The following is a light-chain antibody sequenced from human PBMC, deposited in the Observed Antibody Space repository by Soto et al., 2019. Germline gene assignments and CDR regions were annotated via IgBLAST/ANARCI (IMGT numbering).Light chain of an antibody. CDR1: SSNIGTGSD. CDR2: GNS. CDR3: QSYDSSLSEV. J-gene: IGLJ1*01. Sequence: QSVLTQPPSVSGAPGQRVTISCTGSSSNIGTGSDVHWYQQLPGTAPKLLIYGNSNRPSGVPDRFSGSKSGTSASLAITGLQAEDEADYYCQSYDSSLSEVFGTGTKVTVL. V-gene: IGLV1-40*01.